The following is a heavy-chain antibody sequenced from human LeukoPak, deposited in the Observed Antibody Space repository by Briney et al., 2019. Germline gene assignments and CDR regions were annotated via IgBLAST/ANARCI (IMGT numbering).Heavy chain of an antibody. CDR3: ARDLVKGGYYGSGRDPRYYYGMDV. CDR1: GASVSSNSAA. CDR2: TYYRSKWYN. V-gene: IGHV6-1*01. J-gene: IGHJ6*02. D-gene: IGHD3-10*01. Sequence: SQTLSLTCAISGASVSSNSAAWNWIRQSPSRGLEWLGRTYYRSKWYNDYAVSVKSRITINPDTSKNQFSLQLNSVTAADTAVYYCARDLVKGGYYGSGRDPRYYYGMDVWGQGTTVTVSS.